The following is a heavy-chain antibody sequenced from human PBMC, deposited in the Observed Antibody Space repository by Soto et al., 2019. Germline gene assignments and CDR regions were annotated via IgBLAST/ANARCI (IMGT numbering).Heavy chain of an antibody. CDR1: GYTFTSYG. D-gene: IGHD6-19*01. Sequence: ASVKVSCKASGYTFTSYGISWVRQAPGQGLEWMGWISAYNGNTNYAQKLQGRVTMTTDTSTSTAYMELRSLRSDDTAVYYCARGFAKQWLGGYYYYGMDVWGQGTTVTVSS. CDR2: ISAYNGNT. V-gene: IGHV1-18*01. J-gene: IGHJ6*02. CDR3: ARGFAKQWLGGYYYYGMDV.